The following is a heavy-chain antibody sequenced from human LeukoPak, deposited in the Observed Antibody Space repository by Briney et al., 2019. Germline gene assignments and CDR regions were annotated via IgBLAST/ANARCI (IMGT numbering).Heavy chain of an antibody. V-gene: IGHV4-59*01. CDR2: ISYSGST. Sequence: PSETLSLTCTVSGASISSYYWSCIRQPPGKGLEWIGYISYSGSTNYNPSLKSRVTISVDTSKNQFSLKLSSVTAADTAVYYCAKETFAVDYWGQGTLVTVSS. J-gene: IGHJ4*02. CDR3: AKETFAVDY. CDR1: GASISSYY.